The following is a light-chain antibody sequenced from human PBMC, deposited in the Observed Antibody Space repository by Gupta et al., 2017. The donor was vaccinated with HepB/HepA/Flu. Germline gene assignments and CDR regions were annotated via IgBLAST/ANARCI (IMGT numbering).Light chain of an antibody. CDR3: QSYDSSLSGRGVV. J-gene: IGLJ2*01. Sequence: QSVLTQPPSVSGAPGQRVNISCTGSSSNIGAGYDVHWYQQLPGTAPKLLIYGNSNRPTGVPDRFSGSKSGTSASLAITGLQAGDEADYYCQSYDSSLSGRGVVFGGGTKLTVL. CDR2: GNS. CDR1: SSNIGAGYD. V-gene: IGLV1-40*01.